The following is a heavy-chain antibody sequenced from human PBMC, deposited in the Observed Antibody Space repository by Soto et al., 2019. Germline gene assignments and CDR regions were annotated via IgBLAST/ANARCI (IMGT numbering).Heavy chain of an antibody. J-gene: IGHJ4*02. CDR1: GGSLSDGDYF. D-gene: IGHD2-21*02. CDR3: ARGLSGDKVGQ. Sequence: QVQLQESGPGLVKPSQTLSLTCSVSGGSLSDGDYFWSWIRQPPGKGLEWIGHIYHRGNTYTNPSLKSRLTISVDTSNSRLSLNLNSVTAADTAVYYCARGLSGDKVGQWGQGTPVTVSS. V-gene: IGHV4-30-4*01. CDR2: IYHRGNT.